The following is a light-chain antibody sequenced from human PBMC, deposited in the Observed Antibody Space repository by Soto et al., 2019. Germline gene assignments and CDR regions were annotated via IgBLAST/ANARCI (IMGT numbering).Light chain of an antibody. V-gene: IGKV3-15*01. CDR3: QHYNNWPTRT. CDR2: GAS. J-gene: IGKJ2*01. Sequence: EIVMTQSPATLSVSPGERATLSCRASQSVGSNLAWCQQKPGQAPRLLIYGASTRATGISARFSGTGSGTEFTLTISSLQSEDFAVYYCQHYNNWPTRTFGKGT. CDR1: QSVGSN.